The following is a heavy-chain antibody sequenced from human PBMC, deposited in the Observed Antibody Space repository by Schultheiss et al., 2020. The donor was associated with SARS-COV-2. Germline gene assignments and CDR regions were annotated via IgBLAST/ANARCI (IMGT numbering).Heavy chain of an antibody. J-gene: IGHJ4*02. D-gene: IGHD4-17*01. V-gene: IGHV4-4*02. CDR2: ISQSGST. CDR1: GFTFSNAW. CDR3: ASVDYGDKLARDY. Sequence: GSLRLSCAASGFTFSNAWMNWVRQAPGKGLEWIAEISQSGSTYYNPSLKSRVTISVDTSKNQFSLKLSSVTAADTAVYYCASVDYGDKLARDYWGQGTLVTVSS.